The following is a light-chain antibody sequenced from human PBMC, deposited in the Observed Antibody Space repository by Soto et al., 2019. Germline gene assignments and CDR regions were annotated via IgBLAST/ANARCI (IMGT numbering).Light chain of an antibody. J-gene: IGKJ2*01. CDR2: GAS. CDR1: QSVSSN. CDR3: QQYNNWPPYT. Sequence: EIVMTQSPATLSVSPGERATLSCRASQSVSSNFAWYQQKPGQAPRLLLYGASTRATGIRAMFSGSGSGTEFTLTISSLHSEDFAVDYCQQYNNWPPYTFGQGTKLEIK. V-gene: IGKV3-15*01.